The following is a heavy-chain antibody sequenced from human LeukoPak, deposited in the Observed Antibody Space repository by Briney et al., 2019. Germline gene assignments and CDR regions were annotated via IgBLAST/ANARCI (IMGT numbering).Heavy chain of an antibody. V-gene: IGHV4-30-4*08. Sequence: PSETLSLTCTVSGGSISSGDYYWSWIRQPPGKGLEWIGYIYYSGSTYYNPSLKSRVTISVDTSKNQFSLKLSSVTAADTAVYYCQRGGYGHDAFDIWGQGTMVTVSS. CDR1: GGSISSGDYY. J-gene: IGHJ3*02. CDR3: QRGGYGHDAFDI. CDR2: IYYSGST. D-gene: IGHD3-16*01.